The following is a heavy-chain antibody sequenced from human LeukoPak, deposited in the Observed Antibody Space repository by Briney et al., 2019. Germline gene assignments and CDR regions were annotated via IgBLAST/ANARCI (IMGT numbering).Heavy chain of an antibody. D-gene: IGHD1-14*01. J-gene: IGHJ6*02. V-gene: IGHV4-59*01. CDR3: ARVGGTNYYYYGMDV. CDR1: GGSISNYY. CDR2: IYYSGST. Sequence: SETLSLTCTVSGGSISNYYWSWIRQPPGKGLEWIGYIYYSGSTNYNPSLKSRVTISVDTSKNQFSLKLSSVTAADTAVYYCARVGGTNYYYYGMDVWGQGSTVTVSS.